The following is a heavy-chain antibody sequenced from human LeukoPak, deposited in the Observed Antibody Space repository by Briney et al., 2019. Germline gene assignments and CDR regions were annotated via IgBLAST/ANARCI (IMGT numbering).Heavy chain of an antibody. CDR3: ARVGGTNYYYYGMDV. J-gene: IGHJ6*02. D-gene: IGHD3-10*01. CDR1: GGSFSGYY. V-gene: IGHV4-59*01. Sequence: SETLSLTCAVYGGSFSGYYWSWIRQPPGKGLEWIGYIYDSGSTNYNPSLKSRVTISVDTSKNQFSLKLSSVTAADMAVYYCARVGGTNYYYYGMDVWGQGTTVTVSS. CDR2: IYDSGST.